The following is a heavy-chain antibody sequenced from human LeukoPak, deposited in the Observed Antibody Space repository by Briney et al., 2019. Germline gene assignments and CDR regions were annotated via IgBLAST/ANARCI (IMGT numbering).Heavy chain of an antibody. D-gene: IGHD6-13*01. V-gene: IGHV3-30-3*01. J-gene: IGHJ2*01. CDR3: ARDGYSSGYFDL. CDR2: ISYDGSNK. CDR1: GFTFSSYA. Sequence: GSLRLPCAASGFTFSSYAMHWVRQAPGKGLEWVAVISYDGSNKYYADSVKGRFTISRDNSKNTLYLQMNSLRAEDTAVYYCARDGYSSGYFDLWGRGTLVTVSS.